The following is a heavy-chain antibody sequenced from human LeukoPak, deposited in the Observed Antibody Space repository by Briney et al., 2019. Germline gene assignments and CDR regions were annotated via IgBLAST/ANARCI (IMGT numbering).Heavy chain of an antibody. J-gene: IGHJ5*02. CDR2: IYYSGST. CDR1: GGSVSSGSYY. D-gene: IGHD2-21*01. V-gene: IGHV4-61*01. CDR3: ARALFHHRNWFDL. Sequence: SETLSLTCTVSGGSVSSGSYYWSWIRQPPGKGLEWIGYIYYSGSTNYNPSLKSRVTISVDTSKNQFSLKLSSVTAADTAVYYCARALFHHRNWFDLWGQGTLVTVSS.